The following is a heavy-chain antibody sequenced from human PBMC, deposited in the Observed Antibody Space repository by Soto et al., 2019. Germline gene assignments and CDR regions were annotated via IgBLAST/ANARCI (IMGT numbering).Heavy chain of an antibody. J-gene: IGHJ4*02. CDR2: LSVSGSST. V-gene: IGHV3-23*01. Sequence: GGSLRLSCAASGFTFSSYAMSWVRQAPGKGLQWVSALSVSGSSTYYADSVKGRFTISRDNSKNTLYLQMNSLRAEDTAVYYCVKDFSTSSGSFYHFDYWGQGTRVTVSS. CDR1: GFTFSSYA. CDR3: VKDFSTSSGSFYHFDY. D-gene: IGHD1-26*01.